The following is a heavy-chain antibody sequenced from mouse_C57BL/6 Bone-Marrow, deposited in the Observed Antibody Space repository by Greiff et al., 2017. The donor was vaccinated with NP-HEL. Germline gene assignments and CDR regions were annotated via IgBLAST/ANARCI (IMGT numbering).Heavy chain of an antibody. V-gene: IGHV8-12*01. CDR1: GFSLSTSGMG. D-gene: IGHD4-1*01. CDR2: TYWDDDK. Sequence: QVTLKECGPGILQSSQTLSLSCSFSGFSLSTSGMGVSWLRQPSGMGLVWLAHTYWDDDKHYNPSLKSRLTISKDTSRNQVFLKITSVDTADTATYYCARRANWVFDYWGQGTTLTVSS. CDR3: ARRANWVFDY. J-gene: IGHJ2*01.